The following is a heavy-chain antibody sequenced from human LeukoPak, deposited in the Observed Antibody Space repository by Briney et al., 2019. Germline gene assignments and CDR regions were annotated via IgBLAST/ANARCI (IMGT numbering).Heavy chain of an antibody. CDR3: ARVSLGYRLYYFDY. J-gene: IGHJ4*02. CDR1: GFTFSSYG. D-gene: IGHD5-24*01. CDR2: IWYDGSNK. Sequence: PGGSLRLSCAASGFTFSSYGMHWVRQAPGKGLEWVAVIWYDGSNKYYADSVKGRFTISRDNSKNTLYLQMNSLRAEDTAVYFCARVSLGYRLYYFDYWGQGTLVTVSS. V-gene: IGHV3-33*01.